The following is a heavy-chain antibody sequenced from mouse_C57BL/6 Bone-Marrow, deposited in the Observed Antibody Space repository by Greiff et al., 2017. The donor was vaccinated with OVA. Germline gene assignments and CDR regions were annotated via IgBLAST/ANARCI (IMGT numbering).Heavy chain of an antibody. D-gene: IGHD6-1*01. CDR3: TRGLS. Sequence: VQRVESGAELVRPGASVTLSCKASGYTFTDYEMHWVKQTPVHGLEWIGAIDPETGGTAYNQKFKGKAILTADKSSSTAYMELRSLTSEDSAVYYCTRGLSWGQGTLVTVSA. CDR1: GYTFTDYE. J-gene: IGHJ3*01. V-gene: IGHV1-15*01. CDR2: IDPETGGT.